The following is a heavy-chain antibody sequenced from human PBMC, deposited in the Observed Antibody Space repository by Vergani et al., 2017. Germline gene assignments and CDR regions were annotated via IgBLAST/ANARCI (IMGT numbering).Heavy chain of an antibody. CDR3: ASVTHSGQRADR. J-gene: IGHJ5*02. V-gene: IGHV4-59*11. CDR2: IHYSENT. Sequence: QVQLQESGPGLVKSSETLSLTCSVSFDSIRNLYCNWIRQPPGKGLEWIGSIHYSENTNYNPSLKTRVTISVDTSKNQFSLTLTSVTAADTDVYYCASVTHSGQRADRWGQGILVTVTS. D-gene: IGHD6-19*01. CDR1: FDSIRNLY.